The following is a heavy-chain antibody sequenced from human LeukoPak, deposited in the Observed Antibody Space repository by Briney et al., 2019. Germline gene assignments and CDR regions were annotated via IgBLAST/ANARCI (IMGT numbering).Heavy chain of an antibody. V-gene: IGHV4-34*01. Sequence: SETLSLTCAVYGGSFSGYYWSWIRQPPGKGLEWIGEINHSGSTNYNPSLESRVTISVDTSKNQFSLKLSSVTAADTAVYYCARQEGYDSSGYSFDYWGQGTLVTVSS. J-gene: IGHJ4*02. CDR2: INHSGST. CDR1: GGSFSGYY. D-gene: IGHD3-22*01. CDR3: ARQEGYDSSGYSFDY.